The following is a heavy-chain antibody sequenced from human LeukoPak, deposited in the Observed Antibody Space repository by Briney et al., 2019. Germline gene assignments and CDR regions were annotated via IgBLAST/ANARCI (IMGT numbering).Heavy chain of an antibody. CDR1: KVAISGVY. V-gene: IGHV4-59*08. D-gene: IGHD4-23*01. CDR2: IFFNEGT. Sequence: PSETLSLTCTVSKVAISGVYWSWIRQRPGKGREWSMNIFFNEGTNSNTPHNSLVTISVKTSKKKFSLRRSPVTAAATALYYLARHLDYGGNGDGFDIWGEGTMVTVSS. CDR3: ARHLDYGGNGDGFDI. J-gene: IGHJ3*02.